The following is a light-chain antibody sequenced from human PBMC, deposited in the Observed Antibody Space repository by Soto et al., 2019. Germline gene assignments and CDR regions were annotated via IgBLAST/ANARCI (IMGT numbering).Light chain of an antibody. V-gene: IGLV2-14*01. CDR2: EVS. CDR3: ISYTSDDVRYV. J-gene: IGLJ1*01. CDR1: SSDVGGYNF. Sequence: QSVLTQPASVSGSPGQSITISCTGTSSDVGGYNFVSWYQHHPGRAPKLIVSEVSHRPSGVSNRFSGSKSGNTASLTISGLXSEDEADYYCISYTSDDVRYVFGTGTKVTVL.